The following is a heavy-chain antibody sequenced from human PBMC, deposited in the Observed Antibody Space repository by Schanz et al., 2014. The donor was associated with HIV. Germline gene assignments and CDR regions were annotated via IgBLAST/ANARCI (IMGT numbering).Heavy chain of an antibody. V-gene: IGHV3-NL1*01. Sequence: QVQLVESGGSVVQPGRSLRLSCAASGFTFSSYAMHWVRQAPGKGLEWVSAISGSSITYSADSVKGRFTISRDNSKNTLYLQMNSLRAEDTAVYYCAKGGRDILSYYGMDVWGQGTTVTVS. J-gene: IGHJ6*02. CDR1: GFTFSSYA. CDR3: AKGGRDILSYYGMDV. D-gene: IGHD2-15*01. CDR2: ISGSSIT.